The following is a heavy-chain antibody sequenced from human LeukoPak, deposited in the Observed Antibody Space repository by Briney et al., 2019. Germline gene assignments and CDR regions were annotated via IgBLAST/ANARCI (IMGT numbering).Heavy chain of an antibody. CDR3: ARRSGRDGYNSHFDY. Sequence: PSETLSLTCTVSGGSISSYYWSWIRQPPGKGLEWIGYIYYSGSINYNPSLKSRVTISVDTSKNQFSLKLSSVTAADTAVYYCARRSGRDGYNSHFDYWGQGTLVTVSS. CDR1: GGSISSYY. CDR2: IYYSGSI. V-gene: IGHV4-59*08. D-gene: IGHD5-24*01. J-gene: IGHJ4*02.